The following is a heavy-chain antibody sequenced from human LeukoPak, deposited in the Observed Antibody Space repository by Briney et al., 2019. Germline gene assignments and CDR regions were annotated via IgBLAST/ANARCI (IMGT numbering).Heavy chain of an antibody. J-gene: IGHJ4*02. CDR3: ATYTGYDRAFDY. V-gene: IGHV5-51*01. CDR2: IYPYDSDT. Sequence: GESLKISCKGSGHSFATYWIGWVRQMPGKSLEWMGIIYPYDSDTRYGPSFQGQVTISADKSISTAYLQWSSLKASDTAMYYCATYTGYDRAFDYWGQGTLVTVSS. CDR1: GHSFATYW. D-gene: IGHD5-12*01.